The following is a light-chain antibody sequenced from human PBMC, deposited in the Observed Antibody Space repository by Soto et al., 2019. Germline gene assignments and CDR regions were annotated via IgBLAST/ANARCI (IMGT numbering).Light chain of an antibody. CDR1: ESVSCF. Sequence: PPSTLSAYVGDTVTVTCRASESVSCFLSWYHQKPGEGPKLLIYDASALPRGVPSRFSGSGSGTKFTLTIASLQPDDFATYYRQQYETFSGTFGPGTIV. J-gene: IGKJ1*01. CDR2: DAS. V-gene: IGKV1-5*01. CDR3: QQYETFSGT.